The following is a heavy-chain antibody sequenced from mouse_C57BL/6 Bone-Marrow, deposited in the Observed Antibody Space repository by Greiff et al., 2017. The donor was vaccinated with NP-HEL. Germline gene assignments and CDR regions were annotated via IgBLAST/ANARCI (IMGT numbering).Heavy chain of an antibody. CDR3: STPFAY. D-gene: IGHD5-1*01. CDR2: IHPGNSDT. V-gene: IGHV1-5*01. CDR1: GYTFTSYW. J-gene: IGHJ3*01. Sequence: EVKLQESGTVLVRPGASVKMSCKTSGYTFTSYWMHWVKQRPGQGLEWIGDIHPGNSDTSYNQKFKGKAKLTAVTTASTAYMRLSSLTNEESAVYYCSTPFAYWGQGTLVTVSA.